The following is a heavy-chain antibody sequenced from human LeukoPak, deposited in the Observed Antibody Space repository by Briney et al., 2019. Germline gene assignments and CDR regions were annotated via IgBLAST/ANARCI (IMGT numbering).Heavy chain of an antibody. CDR2: VDHTGST. J-gene: IGHJ6*03. D-gene: IGHD1-1*01. Sequence: SETLSLTCTVSGGSISSYYWSWIRQPPGKGLEWIGYVDHTGSTNFNPSLNGRVSISRDTAKNLFSLRLRSVTAADTAVYFCARGRVSSSTWYSTYYYYFYMDVWGKGTTVTVSS. CDR1: GGSISSYY. CDR3: ARGRVSSSTWYSTYYYYFYMDV. V-gene: IGHV4-59*01.